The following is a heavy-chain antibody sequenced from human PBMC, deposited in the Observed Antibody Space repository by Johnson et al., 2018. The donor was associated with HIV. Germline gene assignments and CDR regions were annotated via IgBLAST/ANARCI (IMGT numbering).Heavy chain of an antibody. CDR2: ISYDGSNK. V-gene: IGHV3-30*14. Sequence: QVQVVESGGGVVQPGRSLSLSCAASGFTFSSYAMYWVRQAPGKGLEWVACISYDGSNKYYADSVKGRFTISRDNSKNTLYLQMNSLRAEDTAVYYCTRRSPYDAFDIWGQGTMVTVSS. CDR3: TRRSPYDAFDI. J-gene: IGHJ3*02. CDR1: GFTFSSYA.